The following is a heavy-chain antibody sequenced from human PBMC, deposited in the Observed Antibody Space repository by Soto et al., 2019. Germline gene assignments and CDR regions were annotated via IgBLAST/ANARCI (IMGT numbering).Heavy chain of an antibody. J-gene: IGHJ3*02. CDR2: IYYSGST. Sequence: PSETLSLTCTFSVVSISSSSHYCGWIRQPPGKGLEWIGTIYYSGSTNSNPSLKSRVTISVDTSKNQFALKVNSVTAADTAVYFCARRDSRGWYNAFDIWGQGTTVTVSS. CDR1: VVSISSSSHY. D-gene: IGHD6-19*01. V-gene: IGHV4-39*01. CDR3: ARRDSRGWYNAFDI.